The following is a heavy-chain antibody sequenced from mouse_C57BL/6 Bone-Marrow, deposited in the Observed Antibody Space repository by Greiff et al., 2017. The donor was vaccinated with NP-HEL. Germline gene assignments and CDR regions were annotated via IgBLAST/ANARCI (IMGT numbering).Heavy chain of an antibody. J-gene: IGHJ2*01. CDR2: INYDGSST. CDR1: GFTFSDYY. CDR3: EREGRRFPYYFDY. Sequence: EVQRVESEGGLVQPGSSMKLSCTASGFTFSDYYMAWVRQVPEKGLEWVANINYDGSSTYYLDSLKSRFIISRDNAKNILYLQMSSLKSEDTATYYCEREGRRFPYYFDYWGQGTTLTVSS. V-gene: IGHV5-16*01.